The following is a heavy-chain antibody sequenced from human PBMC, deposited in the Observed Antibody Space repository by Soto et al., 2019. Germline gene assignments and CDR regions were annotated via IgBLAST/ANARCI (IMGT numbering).Heavy chain of an antibody. J-gene: IGHJ6*02. CDR3: ATLRSTERRGLWEDHDYDYYGMDV. CDR1: EFTFRSFW. Sequence: EVQLVESGGGSVQPGGSLRLSCAASEFTFRSFWMSWVRQAPGKGLEWVANIKPDGSEKYHVDSVKGRFTISRDNAKNSMYLQMNSLRAEDTALYYCATLRSTERRGLWEDHDYDYYGMDVWGQGTTVTVSS. V-gene: IGHV3-7*05. D-gene: IGHD1-26*01. CDR2: IKPDGSEK.